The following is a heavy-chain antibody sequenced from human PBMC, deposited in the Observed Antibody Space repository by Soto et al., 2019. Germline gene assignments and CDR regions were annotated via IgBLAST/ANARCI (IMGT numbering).Heavy chain of an antibody. V-gene: IGHV4-4*02. CDR2: AHHSGNS. D-gene: IGHD6-25*01. Sequence: QVQLQESGPGLVKPSGTLSLTCAVSGDSIRSDKWWSWVRQPPGKGLEWIGEAHHSGNSNYNPSLKSRVIISVDKPKNQFSLNLSSVTDADTAVYYCARGERQQQRDYWGQGTLVTVSS. CDR3: ARGERQQQRDY. CDR1: GDSIRSDKW. J-gene: IGHJ4*02.